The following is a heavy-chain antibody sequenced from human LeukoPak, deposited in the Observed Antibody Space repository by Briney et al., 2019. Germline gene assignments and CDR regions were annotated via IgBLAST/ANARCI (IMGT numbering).Heavy chain of an antibody. CDR3: AREESSGYDYY. V-gene: IGHV4-39*07. D-gene: IGHD5-12*01. CDR2: IYYSGST. CDR1: GGSISSSSYY. Sequence: PSETLSLTCTVSGGSISSSSYYWGWIRQPPGKGLEWIGSIYYSGSTYYNPSLKSRVTISVDTSKNQFSLKLSSVTAADTAVYYCAREESSGYDYYWGQGTLVTVSS. J-gene: IGHJ4*02.